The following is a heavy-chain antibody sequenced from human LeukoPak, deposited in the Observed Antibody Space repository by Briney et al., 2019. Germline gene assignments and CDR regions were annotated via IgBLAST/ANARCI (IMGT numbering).Heavy chain of an antibody. D-gene: IGHD4-17*01. Sequence: GGSLRLSCAASGFTFSSYGMHWVRQAPGKGLEWVAVIWYDGSNKYYADSVKGRFTISRDNSKNTLYLQMNSLRAEDTAVYYCARDFWANDYGDYGSLYWGQRPLVTVPS. CDR1: GFTFSSYG. J-gene: IGHJ4*02. CDR3: ARDFWANDYGDYGSLY. CDR2: IWYDGSNK. V-gene: IGHV3-33*01.